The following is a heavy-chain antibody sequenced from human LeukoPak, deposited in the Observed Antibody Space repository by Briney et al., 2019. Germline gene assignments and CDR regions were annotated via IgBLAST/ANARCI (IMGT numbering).Heavy chain of an antibody. CDR1: GGSITNNY. J-gene: IGHJ4*02. Sequence: SETLPLTCTVSGGSITNNYWAWIRQPPGKGLEWIGYTHDSGNSNYNPSLRSRVTISIDTSKNQFSLKLTSVTAADTAVYYCARDQSAAPADYWGQGTLVTVSS. D-gene: IGHD6-13*01. CDR3: ARDQSAAPADY. V-gene: IGHV4-59*13. CDR2: THDSGNS.